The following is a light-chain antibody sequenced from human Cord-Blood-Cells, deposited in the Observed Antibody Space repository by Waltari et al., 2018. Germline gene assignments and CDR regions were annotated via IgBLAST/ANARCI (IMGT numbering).Light chain of an antibody. CDR3: QQSYSTLT. Sequence: DIQMTQSPSSLSASVGDRVTITCRASQSISSDLNWYQQKPGKAPKLLIYAASSLQSGVPSRFSGSGSGTDFTLTISSLQPEDFATYYCQQSYSTLTFGPGTKGDIK. CDR1: QSISSD. CDR2: AAS. J-gene: IGKJ3*01. V-gene: IGKV1-39*01.